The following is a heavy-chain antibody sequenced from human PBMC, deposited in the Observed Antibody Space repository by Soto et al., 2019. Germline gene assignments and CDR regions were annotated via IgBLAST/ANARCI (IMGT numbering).Heavy chain of an antibody. D-gene: IGHD3-22*01. Sequence: GGSLRLSFVASGVTFKKHALSWVRQAPGKGLEWVSAISGSGSSTYDSDSVKGRFTISRDNSNNTLYLQMNSLRAEDTAIYYCARTPGVITVISAFDHWGQGTPVTVSS. V-gene: IGHV3-23*01. J-gene: IGHJ4*02. CDR3: ARTPGVITVISAFDH. CDR1: GVTFKKHA. CDR2: ISGSGSST.